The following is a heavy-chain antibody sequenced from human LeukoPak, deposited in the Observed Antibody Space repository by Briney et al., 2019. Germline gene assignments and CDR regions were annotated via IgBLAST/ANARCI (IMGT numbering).Heavy chain of an antibody. CDR1: GGSISRIIYY. D-gene: IGHD3-22*01. CDR2: IYYTGST. CDR3: ARVVRDGSGYNYYFDY. V-gene: IGHV4-39*01. Sequence: PSETLSLTCTVSGGSISRIIYYWGWIRQPPGKGLEWIGSIYYTGSTYYTPSLRSRVTISVDTSKNQFSLKLSAVTAADTAVYYCARVVRDGSGYNYYFDYSGQGTLVTVSS. J-gene: IGHJ4*02.